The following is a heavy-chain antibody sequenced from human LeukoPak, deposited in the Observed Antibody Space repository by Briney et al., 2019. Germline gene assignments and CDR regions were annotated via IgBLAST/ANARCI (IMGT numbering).Heavy chain of an antibody. J-gene: IGHJ4*02. CDR2: TNTDGSST. D-gene: IGHD3-22*01. CDR1: GFTFSHYW. V-gene: IGHV3-74*01. Sequence: GGSLRLSCEAPGFTFSHYWMHWIRQAPGKGLVWVSRTNTDGSSTTYVDSVKGRFTISRDNAKNTMYLQMNSLRAEDTAVYYCVPTDSSGLDWGQGTLVTVSS. CDR3: VPTDSSGLD.